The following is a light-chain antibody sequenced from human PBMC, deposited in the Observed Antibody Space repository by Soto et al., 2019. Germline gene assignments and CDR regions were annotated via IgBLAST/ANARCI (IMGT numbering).Light chain of an antibody. V-gene: IGKV3-20*01. J-gene: IGKJ3*01. Sequence: EIVLTQSPGTLSLSPGERATLSCRASQNINSRYLAWYQQKPGQAPRLLIYGASSRATGIPDRFSGSGSGTXFTXTXXRXXXEDXXXXXXXQXXXXPXXTFGPGTKVDIK. CDR1: QNINSRY. CDR3: XQXXXXPXXT. CDR2: GAS.